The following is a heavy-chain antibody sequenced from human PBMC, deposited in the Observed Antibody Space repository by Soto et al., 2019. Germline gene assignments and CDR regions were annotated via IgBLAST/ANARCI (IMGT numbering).Heavy chain of an antibody. CDR3: AREQQKDNEDHAFDI. V-gene: IGHV3-13*01. Sequence: GGSLRLSCAASGFTFSSYDMHWVRQATGKGLEWVSAIGTAGDTYYPGSVKGRFTISRENAKNSLYLQMNSLRAGDTAVYYCAREQQKDNEDHAFDIWGQGTMVTVSS. CDR2: IGTAGDT. J-gene: IGHJ3*02. D-gene: IGHD2-15*01. CDR1: GFTFSSYD.